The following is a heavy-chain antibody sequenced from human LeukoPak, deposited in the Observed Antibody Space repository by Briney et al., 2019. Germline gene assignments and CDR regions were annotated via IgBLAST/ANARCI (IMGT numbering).Heavy chain of an antibody. Sequence: PSETLSLTCTVSGGSISSYYWSWIRQPPGKGLEWIGYIYYSGSTNYNPSLKGRVTISVDTSKNQFSLKLSSVTAADTAVYYCARELRPYYYDSSGYSDAFDIWGQGTMVTVSS. CDR1: GGSISSYY. V-gene: IGHV4-59*01. CDR2: IYYSGST. CDR3: ARELRPYYYDSSGYSDAFDI. J-gene: IGHJ3*02. D-gene: IGHD3-22*01.